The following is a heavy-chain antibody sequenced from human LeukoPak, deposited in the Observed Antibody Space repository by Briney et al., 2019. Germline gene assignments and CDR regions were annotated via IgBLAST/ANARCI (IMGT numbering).Heavy chain of an antibody. J-gene: IGHJ4*02. Sequence: GGSLRLSCAASGFTVSSYYMNWVRQAPGKELEWVSVIYTGGGRYCADSVRGRFTISRDTSKNMVFLQMNSPRVEDTAVYYCARGIDYWGRGTLVTVSS. CDR2: IYTGGGR. CDR1: GFTVSSYY. CDR3: ARGIDY. V-gene: IGHV3-53*01.